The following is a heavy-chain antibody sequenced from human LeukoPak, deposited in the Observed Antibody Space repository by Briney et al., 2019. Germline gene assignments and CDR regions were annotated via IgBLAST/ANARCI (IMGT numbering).Heavy chain of an antibody. CDR1: GYSFTSHW. Sequence: GESLQISCEGSGYSFTSHWIVWVRQMPGKGLEWMGIIYPGDSDTRYSPSFQGQVTISANKSISTAYLQWSSLKASDTAMYYCARRGSGCVAFDYWGQGTLVTVSS. J-gene: IGHJ4*02. V-gene: IGHV5-51*01. D-gene: IGHD6-19*01. CDR2: IYPGDSDT. CDR3: ARRGSGCVAFDY.